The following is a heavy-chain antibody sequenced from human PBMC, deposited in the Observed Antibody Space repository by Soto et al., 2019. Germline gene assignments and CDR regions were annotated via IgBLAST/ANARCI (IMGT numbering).Heavy chain of an antibody. Sequence: QVHLVESGGGVGQPGRSLRLSCAASGFTFSTYAMHWVRQAPGKGLEWVATISDDGTNKYYADSVKGRFTISRDNSKDTLYLHMNGLRAEDTAVYYCPREGHGDWFHPWGQGTLVTVSS. J-gene: IGHJ5*02. CDR1: GFTFSTYA. D-gene: IGHD3-10*01. CDR3: PREGHGDWFHP. V-gene: IGHV3-30-3*01. CDR2: ISDDGTNK.